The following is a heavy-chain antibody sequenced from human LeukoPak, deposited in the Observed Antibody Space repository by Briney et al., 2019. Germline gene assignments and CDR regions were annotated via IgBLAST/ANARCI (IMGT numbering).Heavy chain of an antibody. CDR3: YGANAEH. CDR2: TNTDGSST. CDR1: GFTFSSYW. D-gene: IGHD4-23*01. V-gene: IGHV3-74*03. Sequence: GGSLRLSCAASGFTFSSYWMHWVRKAPGKGLVWVSGTNTDGSSTMYADSVKGRFTIARDNAKNTLYLQMNSLRAEDTAVYYCYGANAEHWGQGTLVTVSS. J-gene: IGHJ1*01.